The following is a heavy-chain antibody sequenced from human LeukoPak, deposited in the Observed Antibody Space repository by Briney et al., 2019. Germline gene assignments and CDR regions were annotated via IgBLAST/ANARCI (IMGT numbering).Heavy chain of an antibody. D-gene: IGHD6-13*01. CDR3: ARPHAGTQTFDY. Sequence: GGSLRLSCAASGFTFSSYSMSWVRQAPGKGLEWVSSISSSSSYIYYADSVKGRFTISRDNAKNSLYLQMNSLRAEDTAVYYWARPHAGTQTFDYWGQGTLVTVSS. V-gene: IGHV3-21*01. CDR2: ISSSSSYI. CDR1: GFTFSSYS. J-gene: IGHJ4*02.